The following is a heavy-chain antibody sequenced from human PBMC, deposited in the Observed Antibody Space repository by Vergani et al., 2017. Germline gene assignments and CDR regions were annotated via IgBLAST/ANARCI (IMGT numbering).Heavy chain of an antibody. CDR2: ISSSSSTI. D-gene: IGHD2-2*01. Sequence: EVQLVESGGGLVQPGGSLRLSCAASGFTFSSYSMNWVRQAPGKGLEWVSYISSSSSTIYYADSVKGRFTISRDNAKNSLYLQMNSLRAEDTAVYYCARGKYQLPHYYYYYMDVWGKGTTVTVSS. V-gene: IGHV3-48*04. CDR1: GFTFSSYS. J-gene: IGHJ6*03. CDR3: ARGKYQLPHYYYYYMDV.